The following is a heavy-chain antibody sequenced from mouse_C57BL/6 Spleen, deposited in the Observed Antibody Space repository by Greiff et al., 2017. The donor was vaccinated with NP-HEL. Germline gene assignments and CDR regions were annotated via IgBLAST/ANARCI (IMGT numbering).Heavy chain of an antibody. V-gene: IGHV1-20*01. Sequence: EVKLMESGPELVKPGDSVKISCKASGYSFTGYFMNWVMQSHGKSLEWIGRINPYNGDTFYNQKFKGKATLTVDKSSSTAHMELRSLTSEDSAVYYCARRGTVVGDYWGQGTTLTVSS. J-gene: IGHJ2*01. CDR3: ARRGTVVGDY. CDR1: GYSFTGYF. CDR2: INPYNGDT. D-gene: IGHD1-1*01.